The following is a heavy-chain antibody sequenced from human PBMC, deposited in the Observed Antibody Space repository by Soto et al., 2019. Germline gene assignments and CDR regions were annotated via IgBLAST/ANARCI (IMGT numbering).Heavy chain of an antibody. J-gene: IGHJ4*02. CDR2: INPSGGST. D-gene: IGHD1-20*01. CDR1: GYTFTSYY. V-gene: IGHV1-46*01. Sequence: VSCKASGYTFTSYYMHWVRQAPGQGLEWMGIINPSGGSTSYAQKFQGRVTMTRDTSASTAYMELSSLRSEDTAVYYCARGITLPTPLDYWGQGTLVTVSS. CDR3: ARGITLPTPLDY.